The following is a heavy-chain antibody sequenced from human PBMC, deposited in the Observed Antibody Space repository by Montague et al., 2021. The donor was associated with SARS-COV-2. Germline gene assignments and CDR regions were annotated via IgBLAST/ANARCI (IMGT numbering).Heavy chain of an antibody. D-gene: IGHD2-15*01. Sequence: SETLSLTCTVSGGSISSYYWSWIRQPPGKGLEWIGYIYYSGSTNYNPSLKSRVTISVDTSKNQFSLKLSSVTAADTAVYYCARVGFGYCSGGSCYRAFDYWGQGTLVTVPS. V-gene: IGHV4-59*01. CDR1: GGSISSYY. J-gene: IGHJ4*02. CDR3: ARVGFGYCSGGSCYRAFDY. CDR2: IYYSGST.